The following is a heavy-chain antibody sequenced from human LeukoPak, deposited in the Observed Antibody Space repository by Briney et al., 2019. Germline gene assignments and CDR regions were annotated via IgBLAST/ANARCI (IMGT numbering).Heavy chain of an antibody. CDR2: IYYSGST. D-gene: IGHD6-19*01. V-gene: IGHV4-59*01. CDR3: ARVGSGWYVFDY. J-gene: IGHJ4*02. Sequence: SETLSLTCTVSGGSISSYYWSWIRQPPGKGLEWIGYIYYSGSTNYNPSLKSRVTISVDTSKNQFSLKLSSVTAADTAVYYCARVGSGWYVFDYWGQGALVTVSS. CDR1: GGSISSYY.